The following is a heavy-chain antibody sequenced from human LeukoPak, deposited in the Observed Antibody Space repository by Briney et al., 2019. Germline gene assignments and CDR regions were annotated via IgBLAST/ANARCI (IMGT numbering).Heavy chain of an antibody. J-gene: IGHJ4*02. D-gene: IGHD6-13*01. CDR3: ARGGYSSSWYHFDY. CDR1: GFTFSSYS. CDR2: IYSGGTT. Sequence: GGSLRLSCAASGFTFSSYSMNWVRQAPGKGLEWVSVIYSGGTTNYADSVKGRFTISRDNSKNTLFLQMNSLRAEDTAVYYCARGGYSSSWYHFDYWGQGTLVTVSS. V-gene: IGHV3-53*01.